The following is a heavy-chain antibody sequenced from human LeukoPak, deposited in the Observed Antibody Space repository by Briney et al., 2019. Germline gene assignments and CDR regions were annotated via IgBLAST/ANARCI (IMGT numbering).Heavy chain of an antibody. CDR1: GFTFSNAW. J-gene: IGHJ4*02. CDR2: IKSKTDGGTT. Sequence: GGYLRLSCAASGFTFSNAWMSWVRQAPGKGLEWVGRIKSKTDGGTTDYAAPVKGRFTISRDDSKNTLYLQMNSLKTEDTAVYYCTTEAYSGSFPGYWGQGTLVTVSS. CDR3: TTEAYSGSFPGY. D-gene: IGHD1-26*01. V-gene: IGHV3-15*01.